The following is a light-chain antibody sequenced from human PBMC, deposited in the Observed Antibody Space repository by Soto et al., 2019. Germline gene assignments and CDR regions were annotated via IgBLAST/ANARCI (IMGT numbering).Light chain of an antibody. J-gene: IGKJ1*01. CDR2: GAS. V-gene: IGKV3-15*01. CDR3: QQYSIWRT. CDR1: QSVSSSY. Sequence: SQSACTLSLSTGERATLSCRASQSVSSSYLAWYQQKAGQAPRLLIYGASTRATGIPARFSGSGSGTEFTLTISSLQSEDFAVYYCQQYSIWRTFAQGTKV.